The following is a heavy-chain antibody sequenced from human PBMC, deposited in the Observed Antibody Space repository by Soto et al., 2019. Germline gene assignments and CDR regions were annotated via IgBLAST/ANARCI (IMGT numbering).Heavy chain of an antibody. CDR2: IYYSGST. Sequence: QVQLQESGPGLVKPSETLSLTCTVSGGSISSYYWSWIRQPPGKGLEWIGYIYYSGSTNYNPSLKSRVTISVDTSKNQFSLKLSSVTAADTAVYYCARTSDDFWSGYYWGQGTLVTVSS. D-gene: IGHD3-3*01. J-gene: IGHJ4*02. V-gene: IGHV4-59*01. CDR3: ARTSDDFWSGYY. CDR1: GGSISSYY.